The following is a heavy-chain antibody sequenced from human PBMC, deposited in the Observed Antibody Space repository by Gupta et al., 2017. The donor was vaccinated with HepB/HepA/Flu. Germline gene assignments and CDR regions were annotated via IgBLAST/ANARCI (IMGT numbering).Heavy chain of an antibody. CDR2: INHSGST. CDR1: GGSFSGYY. V-gene: IGHV4-34*01. CDR3: ARVKAYCSSTSCQYYYYYMDV. Sequence: QVQLQQWGAGLLKPSETLSLTCAVYGGSFSGYYWSWIRQPPGKGLEWIGEINHSGSTNYNPSLKSRVTISVDTSKNQFSLKLSSVTAADTAVYYCARVKAYCSSTSCQYYYYYMDVWGKGTTVTVSS. J-gene: IGHJ6*03. D-gene: IGHD2-2*01.